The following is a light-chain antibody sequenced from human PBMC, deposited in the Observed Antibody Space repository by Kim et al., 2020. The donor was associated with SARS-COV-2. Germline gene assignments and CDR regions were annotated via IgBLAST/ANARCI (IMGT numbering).Light chain of an antibody. Sequence: ALGQTVRITCQGDNLRGYYASECQQRPGQAPVLVIYGENNRPSGIPDRFSGSTSGSTASLTITGAQAEDEADYYCSSRDSNDNQLVFGGGTKLTVL. V-gene: IGLV3-19*01. CDR1: NLRGYY. CDR2: GEN. J-gene: IGLJ2*01. CDR3: SSRDSNDNQLV.